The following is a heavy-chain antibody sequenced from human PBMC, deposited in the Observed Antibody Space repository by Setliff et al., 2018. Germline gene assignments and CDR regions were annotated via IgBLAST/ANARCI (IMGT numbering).Heavy chain of an antibody. V-gene: IGHV1-18*01. J-gene: IGHJ4*02. D-gene: IGHD2-8*01. CDR2: INAYNGNT. CDR3: SRLVRYCTTTTCQTLSGGEH. CDR1: GYTFTDYG. Sequence: ASVKVSCKTSGYTFTDYGIAWVRQAPGQGLEWMGWINAYNGNTFYAPKLQDRVTMTTDTSTATAYLELRSLRSDDTALYFCSRLVRYCTTTTCQTLSGGEHWGQGTLVTVS.